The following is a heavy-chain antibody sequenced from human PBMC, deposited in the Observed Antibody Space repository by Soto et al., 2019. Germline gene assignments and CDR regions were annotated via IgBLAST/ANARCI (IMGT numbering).Heavy chain of an antibody. Sequence: GESLKISCEASGYSFTTYWISWVRQMPGKGLEWMGAIDPRDSYTKYSPSFQGHVTISVDKSISTAYLQCNSLKASDTAIYYCAREKSDLELFNWLDPWGQGTLVTVAS. V-gene: IGHV5-10-1*01. CDR1: GYSFTTYW. CDR3: AREKSDLELFNWLDP. D-gene: IGHD1-7*01. CDR2: IDPRDSYT. J-gene: IGHJ5*02.